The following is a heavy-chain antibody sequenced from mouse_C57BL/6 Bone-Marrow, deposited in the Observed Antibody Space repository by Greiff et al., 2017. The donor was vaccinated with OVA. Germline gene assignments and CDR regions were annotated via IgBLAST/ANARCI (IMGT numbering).Heavy chain of an antibody. CDR2: IYPGSGST. V-gene: IGHV1-55*01. Sequence: VQLQESGAELVRPGSSVKMSCKASGYTFTSYWITWVKQRPGQGLEWIGDIYPGSGSTNYNEKFKSKATLTVDTSSSTAYMQLSSLTSEDSAVYYCARFYYGSSYHWYFDVWGTGTTVTVSS. J-gene: IGHJ1*03. D-gene: IGHD1-1*01. CDR3: ARFYYGSSYHWYFDV. CDR1: GYTFTSYW.